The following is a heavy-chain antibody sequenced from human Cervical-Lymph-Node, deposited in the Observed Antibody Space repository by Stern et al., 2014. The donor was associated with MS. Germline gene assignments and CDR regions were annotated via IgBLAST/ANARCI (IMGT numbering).Heavy chain of an antibody. CDR3: ARGDSSGWYSWYFDL. CDR1: GGTFRRST. Sequence: QLVQSGAEVKQPGSSVKVSCKASGGTFRRSTISWVRQAPGQGLEWMGGTTPMFGTVHYAQKFQGRVTIIADESTSTAYMELSRLTSEDTAVYYCARGDSSGWYSWYFDLWGRGTLVTVSS. V-gene: IGHV1-69*01. CDR2: TTPMFGTV. D-gene: IGHD6-19*01. J-gene: IGHJ2*01.